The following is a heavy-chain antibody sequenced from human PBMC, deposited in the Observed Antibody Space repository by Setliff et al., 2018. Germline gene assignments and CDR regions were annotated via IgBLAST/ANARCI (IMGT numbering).Heavy chain of an antibody. CDR2: INPGSGAT. V-gene: IGHV1-2*02. CDR1: GYTFTAYY. Sequence: ASVKVSCKASGYTFTAYYMHWVRQAPGQGLEWMGWINPGSGATNLAQRFQGRVTLTRDTSINTAYMELSRLRHDDTAIYYCAKDGSSVVRFLEWSHKDYYYMDVWGKGTTVTVSS. J-gene: IGHJ6*03. D-gene: IGHD3-3*01. CDR3: AKDGSSVVRFLEWSHKDYYYMDV.